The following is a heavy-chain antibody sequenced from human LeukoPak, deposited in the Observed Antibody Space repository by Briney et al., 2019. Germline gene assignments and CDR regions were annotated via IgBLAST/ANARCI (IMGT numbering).Heavy chain of an antibody. V-gene: IGHV1-24*01. CDR3: ATSLVLRFLEWSPFDY. D-gene: IGHD3-3*01. J-gene: IGHJ4*02. CDR1: GYTLTELS. CDR2: FDPEDGET. Sequence: ASVKVSCKVSGYTLTELSMHWVRPAPGKGLEWMGGFDPEDGETIYAQKFQGRVTMTEDTSTDTAYMELSSLRSEDTAVYYCATSLVLRFLEWSPFDYWGQGTLVTVSS.